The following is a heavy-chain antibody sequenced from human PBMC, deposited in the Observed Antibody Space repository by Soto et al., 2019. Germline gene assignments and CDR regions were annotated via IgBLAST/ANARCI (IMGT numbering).Heavy chain of an antibody. CDR3: ARGSITMVRGGIYYYYYGMDV. Sequence: RASVKVSCKASGYTFTSYGISWLRQAPGQGLEWMGWISAYNGNTNYAQKLQGRVTMTTDTSTSTAYKELRSRRSDDTAVFYCARGSITMVRGGIYYYYYGMDVWGQVTTVTVSS. D-gene: IGHD3-10*01. CDR1: GYTFTSYG. V-gene: IGHV1-18*04. CDR2: ISAYNGNT. J-gene: IGHJ6*02.